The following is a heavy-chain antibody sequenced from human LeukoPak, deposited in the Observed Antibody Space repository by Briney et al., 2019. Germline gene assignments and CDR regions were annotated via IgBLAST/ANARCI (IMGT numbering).Heavy chain of an antibody. V-gene: IGHV3-48*01. J-gene: IGHJ6*04. CDR3: ARDFQTRGSGWYLFPMDV. Sequence: PGGSLRLSCAASGFTFSSYSMNWVRQAPGKGLEWVSYISSSSSTIYYADSVKGRFTISRDNAKNSLYLQMNSLRAEDTAVYYCARDFQTRGSGWYLFPMDVWGKGTTVTISS. CDR2: ISSSSSTI. D-gene: IGHD6-19*01. CDR1: GFTFSSYS.